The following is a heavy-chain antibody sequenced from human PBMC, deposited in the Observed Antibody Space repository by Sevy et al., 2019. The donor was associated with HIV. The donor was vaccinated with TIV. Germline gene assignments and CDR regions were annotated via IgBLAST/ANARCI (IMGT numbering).Heavy chain of an antibody. D-gene: IGHD5-12*01. V-gene: IGHV3-21*01. CDR1: GFTFSSYS. J-gene: IGHJ6*02. CDR3: ARDSIVDIVATTILYYYYGMDV. Sequence: GGSLRLSCAASGFTFSSYSMNWVRQAPGKGLEWVSSISSSSSYIYYADSVKGRFTISRDNAMNSLYLQMNSLRAEDTAVYYCARDSIVDIVATTILYYYYGMDVWGQGTTVTVSS. CDR2: ISSSSSYI.